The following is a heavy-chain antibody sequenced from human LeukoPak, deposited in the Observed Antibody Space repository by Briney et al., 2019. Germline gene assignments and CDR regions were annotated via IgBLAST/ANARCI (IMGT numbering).Heavy chain of an antibody. J-gene: IGHJ3*02. CDR2: IYHSGST. CDR1: GGSISSGGYY. Sequence: SETLSLTCTVSGGSISSGGYYWSWIRQPPGKGLEWIGYIYHSGSTYYNPSLKSRVTISVDRSKNQFSLKLSSVTAADTAVYYCARGEELGAFDIWGQGTMVTVSS. CDR3: ARGEELGAFDI. D-gene: IGHD1-26*01. V-gene: IGHV4-30-2*01.